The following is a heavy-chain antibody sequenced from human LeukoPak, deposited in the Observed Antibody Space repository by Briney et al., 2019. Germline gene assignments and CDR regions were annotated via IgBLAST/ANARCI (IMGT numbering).Heavy chain of an antibody. J-gene: IGHJ4*02. D-gene: IGHD1-26*01. CDR2: IYPGDSDT. Sequence: GESLQISCKGSGYSFTSYWIGWVRQMPGKGLEWMGIIYPGDSDTRYSPSFQGQVTISADKSISTAYLQWSSLKASDTAMYYCARRAEWELNLYYFDYWGQGTLVTVSS. V-gene: IGHV5-51*01. CDR3: ARRAEWELNLYYFDY. CDR1: GYSFTSYW.